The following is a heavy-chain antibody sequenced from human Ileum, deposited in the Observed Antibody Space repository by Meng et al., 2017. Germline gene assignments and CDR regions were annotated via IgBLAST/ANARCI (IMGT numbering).Heavy chain of an antibody. CDR3: ATSNDRDVYYLGY. CDR2: IFQSGRT. V-gene: IGHV4-4*02. J-gene: IGHJ4*02. Sequence: QVQLQESGPRLVKPSGTLSLTCAVSGTWWSWVRQSPGKGLEWIGEIFQSGRTNYNPSLKSRVTISIDKSKSQISLQLGAVTAADTAVYSCATSNDRDVYYLGYWGQGTLVTVSS. CDR1: GTW. D-gene: IGHD3-22*01.